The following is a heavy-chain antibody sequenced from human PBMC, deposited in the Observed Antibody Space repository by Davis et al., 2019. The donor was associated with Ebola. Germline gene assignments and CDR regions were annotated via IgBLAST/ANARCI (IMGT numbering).Heavy chain of an antibody. Sequence: GESLKISCAASGFTFSGSAMHWVRQAPGKGLVWVSRINSDGSSTSYADSVKGRFTISRDNAKNTLYLQMNSLRAEDTAVYYCARPNYDFWSGYYYNWFDPWGQGTLVTVSS. CDR1: GFTFSGSA. D-gene: IGHD3-3*01. CDR2: INSDGSST. V-gene: IGHV3-74*01. CDR3: ARPNYDFWSGYYYNWFDP. J-gene: IGHJ5*02.